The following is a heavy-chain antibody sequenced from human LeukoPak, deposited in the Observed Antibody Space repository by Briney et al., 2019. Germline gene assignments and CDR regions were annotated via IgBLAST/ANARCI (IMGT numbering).Heavy chain of an antibody. V-gene: IGHV1-24*01. CDR1: GYTLTELS. CDR2: FDPEDGET. J-gene: IGHJ4*02. CDR3: ATGVPFGVVLLFDY. Sequence: WASVKVSCKVSGYTLTELSMHWVRQAPGKGLEWMGGFDPEDGETIYAQKFQGRVTMTEDTPTDTAYMELSSLRSEDTAVYYCATGVPFGVVLLFDYWGQGTLVTVSS. D-gene: IGHD3-3*01.